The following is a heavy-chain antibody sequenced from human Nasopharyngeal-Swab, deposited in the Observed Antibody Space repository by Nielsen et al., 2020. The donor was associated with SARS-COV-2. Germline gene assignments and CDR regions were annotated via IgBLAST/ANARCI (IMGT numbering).Heavy chain of an antibody. CDR2: INPNSGGT. CDR3: ARDPSGYDSDY. D-gene: IGHD5-12*01. CDR1: GYTFTSYY. Sequence: ASVKVSCKASGYTFTSYYMHWVRQAPGQELEWMGRINPNSGGTNYAQKFQGRVTMTRDTSISTAYMELSRLRSDDTAVYYCARDPSGYDSDYWGQGTLVTVSS. V-gene: IGHV1-2*06. J-gene: IGHJ4*02.